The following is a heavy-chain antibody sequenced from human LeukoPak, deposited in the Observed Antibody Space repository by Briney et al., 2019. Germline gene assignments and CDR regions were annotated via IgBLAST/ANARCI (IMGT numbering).Heavy chain of an antibody. D-gene: IGHD6-13*01. CDR2: ISWNSGSI. J-gene: IGHJ4*02. CDR1: GFTFDEYA. Sequence: GGSLRLSCAASGFTFDEYAMHWVRQAPGKGLEWVSGISWNSGSIGYADSVKGRFTTSRDNAKNSLYLQMNSLRAEDTALYYCASLSQAAGTGYWGQGTLVTVSS. CDR3: ASLSQAAGTGY. V-gene: IGHV3-9*01.